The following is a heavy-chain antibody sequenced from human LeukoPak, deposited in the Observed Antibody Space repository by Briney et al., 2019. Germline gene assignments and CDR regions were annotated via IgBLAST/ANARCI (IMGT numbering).Heavy chain of an antibody. V-gene: IGHV4-39*01. CDR3: ARSLLGNDAFDI. D-gene: IGHD1-26*01. CDR1: GGSISSSSYY. Sequence: SETLSLTCTVSGGSISSSSYYWGWIRQPPGKGLEWIGSIYYSGSTYYNPSLKSRDTISVDTSKNQFSLKLSSVTAADTAVYYCARSLLGNDAFDIWGQGTMVTVSS. CDR2: IYYSGST. J-gene: IGHJ3*02.